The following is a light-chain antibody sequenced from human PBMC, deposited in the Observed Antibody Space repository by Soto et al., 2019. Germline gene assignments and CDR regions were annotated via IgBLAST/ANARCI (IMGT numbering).Light chain of an antibody. Sequence: EMVMTQSPATLSVSPGERVTLSCRASESVNSNLAWYQQKPGQGPSLLIYYASTRVAGVPERFSGSGSGTEFTLTISSLQSEDFAVYYCQHYSNWPPTFGPGTKVEIK. V-gene: IGKV3-15*01. CDR1: ESVNSN. CDR2: YAS. J-gene: IGKJ3*01. CDR3: QHYSNWPPT.